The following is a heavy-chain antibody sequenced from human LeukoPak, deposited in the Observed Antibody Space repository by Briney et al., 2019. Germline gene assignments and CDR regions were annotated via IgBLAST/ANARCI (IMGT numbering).Heavy chain of an antibody. Sequence: GGSLRLSCAASGFTFSSYGMHWVRQAPGKGLEWVAFIRYDGSNKYYADSVKGRFTISRDNSKNTLYLQMNSLRAEDTAVYYCAKVWGMFSYHDFWSGYDDYWGQGTLVTVSS. J-gene: IGHJ4*02. CDR1: GFTFSSYG. V-gene: IGHV3-30*02. CDR2: IRYDGSNK. D-gene: IGHD3-3*01. CDR3: AKVWGMFSYHDFWSGYDDY.